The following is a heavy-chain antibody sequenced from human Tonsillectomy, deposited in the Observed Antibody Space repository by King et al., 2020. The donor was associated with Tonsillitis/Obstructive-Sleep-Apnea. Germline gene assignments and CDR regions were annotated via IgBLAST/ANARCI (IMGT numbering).Heavy chain of an antibody. CDR3: ARVRGLGYCSSTSCFDAFDI. V-gene: IGHV1-46*01. J-gene: IGHJ3*02. CDR2: INPSGGST. CDR1: GYTFTSYY. Sequence: VQLVESGAEVKKPGASVKVSCKASGYTFTSYYMHWVRQAPGQGLEWMGIINPSGGSTSYAQKFQCRVTMTRDTSTSTVYMELSSLRSEDTAVYYWARVRGLGYCSSTSCFDAFDIWGQGTMVTVSS. D-gene: IGHD2-2*01.